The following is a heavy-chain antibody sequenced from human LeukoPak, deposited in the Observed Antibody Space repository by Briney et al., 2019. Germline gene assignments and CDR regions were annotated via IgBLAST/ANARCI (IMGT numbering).Heavy chain of an antibody. CDR1: GYSFTSYW. D-gene: IGHD5-18*01. V-gene: IGHV5-51*01. J-gene: IGHJ4*02. CDR2: IDPSDSET. CDR3: ARQTAMGRSGDY. Sequence: GESLKISCKASGYSFTSYWIGWVRQMPGKGLEWMWIIDPSDSETRYTPSFQGQVTISADKSLSTAYLQWNSLKASDTAMYYCARQTAMGRSGDYWGQGTLVTVSS.